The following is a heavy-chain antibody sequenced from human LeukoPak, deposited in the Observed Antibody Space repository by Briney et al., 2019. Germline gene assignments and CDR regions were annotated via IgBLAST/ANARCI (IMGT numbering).Heavy chain of an antibody. V-gene: IGHV4-59*08. J-gene: IGHJ4*02. D-gene: IGHD3-3*01. Sequence: SETLSLTCTVSGGSISSYYWSWIRQPPGKGREWIGYIYYSGSTNYNPSLKSRVTISVDTSKNQFSLKLSSVTAADTAVYYCARQRELTIFGVVIDYWGQGTLVTVSS. CDR1: GGSISSYY. CDR3: ARQRELTIFGVVIDY. CDR2: IYYSGST.